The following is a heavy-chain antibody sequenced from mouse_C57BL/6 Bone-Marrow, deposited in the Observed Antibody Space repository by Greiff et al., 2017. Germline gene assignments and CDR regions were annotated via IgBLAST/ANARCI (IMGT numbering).Heavy chain of an antibody. CDR1: GYAFSSSW. CDR2: LYPGDGAT. D-gene: IGHD1-1*01. Sequence: VQLQQSGPELVKPGASVKISCKASGYAFSSSWMNWVKQRPGKGLEWIGRLYPGDGATNYNGKFKGKATLTADKSSSTAYMQLRSLTSEDSAVYFCARYPINYSDVWGTGTTVTVSS. V-gene: IGHV1-82*01. CDR3: ARYPINYSDV. J-gene: IGHJ1*03.